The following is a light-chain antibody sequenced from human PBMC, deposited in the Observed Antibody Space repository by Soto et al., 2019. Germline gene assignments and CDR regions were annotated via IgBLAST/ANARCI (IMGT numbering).Light chain of an antibody. J-gene: IGKJ4*01. Sequence: EVVLAQSPGTLSLSPGERATLSCRASQSVSSSQLTWFQQKPGQAPRLLIYAASRRAAGIPVRFSGSGSGTDFTLIISRLEPEDFAVYYCQQYGSVPHTFGGGTKVEIK. V-gene: IGKV3-20*01. CDR2: AAS. CDR1: QSVSSSQ. CDR3: QQYGSVPHT.